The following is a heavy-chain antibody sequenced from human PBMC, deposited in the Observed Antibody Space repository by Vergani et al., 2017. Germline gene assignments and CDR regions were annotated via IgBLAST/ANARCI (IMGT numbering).Heavy chain of an antibody. Sequence: EVQLVESGGGLVPPGRSLRLSCAASGFSFGDYAMTWVRQAPGKGLEWVAFIRNKAYGGTTEYAASVKGRFIISRDDSKRLAYLQLSGLKTEDTAVYFCSRGRGYSFCYSDYWGQGTLVTVSS. CDR3: SRGRGYSFCYSDY. D-gene: IGHD5-18*01. V-gene: IGHV3-49*04. CDR1: GFSFGDYA. J-gene: IGHJ4*02. CDR2: IRNKAYGGTT.